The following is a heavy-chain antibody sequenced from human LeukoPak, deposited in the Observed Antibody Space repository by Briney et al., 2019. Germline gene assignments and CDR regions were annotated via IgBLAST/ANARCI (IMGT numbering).Heavy chain of an antibody. J-gene: IGHJ3*02. CDR1: GGSFSGYY. D-gene: IGHD3-22*01. Sequence: SETLSLTCAVYGGSFSGYYWSWIRQPPGKGLEWIGEINHSGSTNYNPSLKSRVTISVDTSKNQFSLKLSSVTAADTAVYYCASIEDYYDSSGSRRAAAFDIWGQGTMVTVSS. CDR3: ASIEDYYDSSGSRRAAAFDI. CDR2: INHSGST. V-gene: IGHV4-34*01.